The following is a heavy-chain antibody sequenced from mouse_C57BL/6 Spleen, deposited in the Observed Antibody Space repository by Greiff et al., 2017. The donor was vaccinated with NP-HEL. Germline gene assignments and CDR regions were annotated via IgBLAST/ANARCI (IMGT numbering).Heavy chain of an antibody. J-gene: IGHJ2*01. CDR1: GYTFTSYW. CDR2: IYPGSGST. V-gene: IGHV1-55*01. D-gene: IGHD1-1*01. Sequence: VQLQQPGAELVKPGASVKMSCKASGYTFTSYWITWVKQRPGQGLEWIGDIYPGSGSTNYNEKFKSKATLTVDTSSSTAYMQLSSLTSEDSAVYYCARLDYGSSYVGYWGQGTTLTVSS. CDR3: ARLDYGSSYVGY.